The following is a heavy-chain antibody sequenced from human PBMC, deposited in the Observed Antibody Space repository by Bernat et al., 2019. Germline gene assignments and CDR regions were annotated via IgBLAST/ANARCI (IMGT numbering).Heavy chain of an antibody. J-gene: IGHJ3*02. CDR3: ARREDDYVWGSYRSYAFDI. D-gene: IGHD3-16*02. Sequence: QLQLQESGPGLVKPSETLSLTCTVSGGSISSSSYYWGWIRQPPGKGREWIGSIYYSGSTYYNPSLKRRVTISVDTSKTQFSLKLSSVTAADTAVYYCARREDDYVWGSYRSYAFDIWGQGTMVTVSS. V-gene: IGHV4-39*01. CDR1: GGSISSSSYY. CDR2: IYYSGST.